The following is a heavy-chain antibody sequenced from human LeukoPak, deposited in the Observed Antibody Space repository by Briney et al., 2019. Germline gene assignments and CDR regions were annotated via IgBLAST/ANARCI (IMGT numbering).Heavy chain of an antibody. CDR2: IHYSGST. CDR3: ARGGGGSRYYYYYYYMDV. D-gene: IGHD2-15*01. V-gene: IGHV4-59*12. J-gene: IGHJ6*03. Sequence: SSETLSLTCTVSGGSISGYYWSWIRQPPGKGLEWIGYIHYSGSTNYNPPLKSRVTISVDTSKNQFSLKLSSVAAADTAVYYCARGGGGSRYYYYYYYMDVWGKGTTVTVSS. CDR1: GGSISGYY.